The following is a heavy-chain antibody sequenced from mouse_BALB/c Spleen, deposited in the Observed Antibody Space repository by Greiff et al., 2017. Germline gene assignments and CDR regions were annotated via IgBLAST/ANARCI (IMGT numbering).Heavy chain of an antibody. CDR1: GFTFSSFG. Sequence: DVMLVESGGGLVQPGGSRKLSCAASGFTFSSFGMHWVRQAPEKGLEWVAYISSGSSTIYYADTVKGRFTISRDNPKNTLFLQMTSLRSEDTAMYYCARGKDYRYDVAMDYWGQGTSVTVSS. D-gene: IGHD2-14*01. V-gene: IGHV5-17*02. CDR2: ISSGSSTI. J-gene: IGHJ4*01. CDR3: ARGKDYRYDVAMDY.